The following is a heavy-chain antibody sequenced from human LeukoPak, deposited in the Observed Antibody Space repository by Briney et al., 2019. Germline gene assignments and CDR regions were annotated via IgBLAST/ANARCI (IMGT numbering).Heavy chain of an antibody. CDR2: ISSGGSTI. Sequence: GGSLRLSCAASGFTFSDYYMSWIRQAPGKGLEWISHISSGGSTIYYADSVKGRFTISRDNAKNSLYLQMDSLRVEDTAMYYCARALSGSSSGYYYYGMDVWGQGTTVTVSS. V-gene: IGHV3-11*01. CDR3: ARALSGSSSGYYYYGMDV. D-gene: IGHD6-6*01. J-gene: IGHJ6*02. CDR1: GFTFSDYY.